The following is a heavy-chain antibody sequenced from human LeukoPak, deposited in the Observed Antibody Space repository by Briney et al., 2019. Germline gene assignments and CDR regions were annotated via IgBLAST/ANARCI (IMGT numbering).Heavy chain of an antibody. J-gene: IGHJ1*01. CDR3: ARVDYYDSSGYSVAEYFQH. V-gene: IGHV1-2*02. CDR2: INPNSGGT. Sequence: ASVKVSCKASGYTFTGYYMHWVRQAPGQGLGWMGWINPNSGGTNYAQKFQGRVTMTRDTSISTAYMELSRLRSDDTAVYYCARVDYYDSSGYSVAEYFQHWGQGTLVTVSS. CDR1: GYTFTGYY. D-gene: IGHD3-22*01.